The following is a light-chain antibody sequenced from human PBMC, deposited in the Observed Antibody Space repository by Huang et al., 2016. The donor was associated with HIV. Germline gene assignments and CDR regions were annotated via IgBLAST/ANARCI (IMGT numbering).Light chain of an antibody. V-gene: IGKV3-20*01. CDR3: QQYGSTPPT. CDR2: DAS. CDR1: HSVRRSY. Sequence: EIVLTQSPGILSLSPRERASLSCRASHSVRRSYLAWYQQKPGQAPSLLIDDASSSAIGIPDRFSCSGSGTDFILSISRLEPEDVAVYHCQQYGSTPPTFGGGTKVEIK. J-gene: IGKJ4*01.